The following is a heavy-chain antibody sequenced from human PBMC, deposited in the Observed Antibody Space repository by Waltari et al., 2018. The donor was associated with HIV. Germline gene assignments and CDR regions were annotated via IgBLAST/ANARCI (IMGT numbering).Heavy chain of an antibody. CDR2: IHTDGFEI. D-gene: IGHD2-2*01. V-gene: IGHV3-7*03. Sequence: DVQLVESGGGLVQPGGSLRLSCAASGFSITTFWMGWVRQAPGKGLEWVANIHTDGFEIHYANSVRGRFTISRDNGKNSAFLQMNFLTVEDTAVYYCVRDLGGCSSACSPYWGLGTLVTVSS. J-gene: IGHJ4*02. CDR3: VRDLGGCSSACSPY. CDR1: GFSITTFW.